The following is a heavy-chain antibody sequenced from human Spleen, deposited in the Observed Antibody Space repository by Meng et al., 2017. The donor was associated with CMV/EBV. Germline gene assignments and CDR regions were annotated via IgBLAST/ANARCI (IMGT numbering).Heavy chain of an antibody. V-gene: IGHV3-21*01. CDR2: ISSSASYI. CDR3: APGEYSSS. J-gene: IGHJ4*02. D-gene: IGHD6-6*01. Sequence: GESLKISCAASGFTFSTYTMNWVRQAPGKGLEWVSSISSSASYIYSADSMKGRFTISRDNAKNSLFLQMNSLRAEDTAVYYCAPGEYSSSWGQGTLVTVSS. CDR1: GFTFSTYT.